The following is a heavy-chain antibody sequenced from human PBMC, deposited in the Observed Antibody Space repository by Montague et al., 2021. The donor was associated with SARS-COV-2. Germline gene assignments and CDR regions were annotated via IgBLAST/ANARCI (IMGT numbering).Heavy chain of an antibody. CDR1: GGSISSGDYC. CDR3: ARVRGLTIFGVVGPFDY. Sequence: TLSLTCTVSGGSISSGDYCSSWIRPHPGNGLEWIGYIYYSGSNYYNPSLKSRVTISVDTSKNQFSLKLSSVTAADTAVYYCARVRGLTIFGVVGPFDYWGQGTLVTVSS. J-gene: IGHJ4*02. D-gene: IGHD3-3*01. CDR2: IYYSGSN. V-gene: IGHV4-31*03.